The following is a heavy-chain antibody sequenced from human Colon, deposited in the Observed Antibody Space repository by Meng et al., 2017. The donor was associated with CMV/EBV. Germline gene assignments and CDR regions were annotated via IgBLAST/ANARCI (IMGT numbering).Heavy chain of an antibody. Sequence: GGSLRLSCVGSGFTFSNFAMHWVRQAPDKGLEYVSGISSSGRITYYEDSVKGRFTVSRDTSKNTLYLHMGSLRPEDMALYHCARTRYDSYIDNWGQGTLVTVSS. V-gene: IGHV3-64*02. D-gene: IGHD1-20*01. CDR2: ISSSGRIT. J-gene: IGHJ4*02. CDR1: GFTFSNFA. CDR3: ARTRYDSYIDN.